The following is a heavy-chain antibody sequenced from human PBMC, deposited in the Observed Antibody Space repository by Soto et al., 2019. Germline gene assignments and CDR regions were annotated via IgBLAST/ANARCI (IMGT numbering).Heavy chain of an antibody. D-gene: IGHD5-12*01. Sequence: ASVKVSCKTSGYTFTTIYLHWMRQAPGQRLEWMGWVNPANGDTKYSQKFLGRVSNTRDTSATTAYMELTSLTSDDTAVYYCARGPSCGCLDVWGQGTLVTGS. CDR2: VNPANGDT. J-gene: IGHJ4*02. CDR3: ARGPSCGCLDV. CDR1: GYTFTTIY. V-gene: IGHV1-3*01.